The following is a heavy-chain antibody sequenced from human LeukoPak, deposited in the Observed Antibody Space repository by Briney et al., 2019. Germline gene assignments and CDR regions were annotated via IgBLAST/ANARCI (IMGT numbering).Heavy chain of an antibody. CDR1: GFTFSNAW. D-gene: IGHD3-22*01. CDR3: TTDLIVVVIDAFDT. V-gene: IGHV3-15*01. J-gene: IGHJ3*02. CDR2: IKSKTDGGTT. Sequence: GGSLRLSCAASGFTFSNAWMSWVRQAPGKGLEWVGRIKSKTDGGTTDYAAPVKGRFTISRDDSKISLYLQMNSLKTEDTVVYYCTTDLIVVVIDAFDTWGQGTMVTVSS.